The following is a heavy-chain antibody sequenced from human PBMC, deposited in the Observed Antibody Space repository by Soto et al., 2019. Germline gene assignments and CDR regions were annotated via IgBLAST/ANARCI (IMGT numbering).Heavy chain of an antibody. CDR2: IYSGGST. CDR1: GFTVSSNY. Sequence: EVPLVESGGGLIQPGGSLRLSCAASGFTVSSNYMSWVRQAPGKGLEWVSVIYSGGSTYYADSVKGRFTISRDNSKNTLYFQRNSLRAEDTAVYYCARSGGDDYYYYFYGMGVWGQGSTVTVSS. J-gene: IGHJ6*02. CDR3: ARSGGDDYYYYFYGMGV. V-gene: IGHV3-53*01. D-gene: IGHD5-12*01.